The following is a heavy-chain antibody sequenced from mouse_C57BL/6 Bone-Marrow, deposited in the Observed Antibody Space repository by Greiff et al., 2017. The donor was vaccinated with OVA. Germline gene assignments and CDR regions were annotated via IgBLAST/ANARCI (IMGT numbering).Heavy chain of an antibody. CDR2: INPSTGGT. D-gene: IGHD4-1*01. J-gene: IGHJ3*01. V-gene: IGHV1-42*01. Sequence: EVQRVESGPELVKPGASVKISCKASGYSFTGYYMNWVKQSPEKSLEWIGEINPSTGGTTYNQKFKAKATLTVDKSSSTAYMQLKSLTSEDSAGEYCARGGTSPFAYWGQGTLVTVSA. CDR3: ARGGTSPFAY. CDR1: GYSFTGYY.